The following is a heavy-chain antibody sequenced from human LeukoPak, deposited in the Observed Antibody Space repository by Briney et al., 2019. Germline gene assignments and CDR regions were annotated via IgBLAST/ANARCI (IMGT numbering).Heavy chain of an antibody. V-gene: IGHV4-4*09. CDR1: GGSISSYY. J-gene: IGHJ3*02. CDR2: IYTSGST. Sequence: SETLSLTCTVSGGSISSYYWSWIRQPPGKGLEWNGSIYTSGSTDYNPSLKSRVTISVDTSKNQFSLKLSSVTAADTAVYYCARQYDFWSGYGRGAFDIWGQGTMVTVSS. D-gene: IGHD3-3*01. CDR3: ARQYDFWSGYGRGAFDI.